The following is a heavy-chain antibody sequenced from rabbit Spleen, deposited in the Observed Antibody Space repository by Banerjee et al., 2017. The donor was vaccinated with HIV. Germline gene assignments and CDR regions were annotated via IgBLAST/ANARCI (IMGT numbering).Heavy chain of an antibody. Sequence: QEQLVESGGGLVKPEGSLTLTCKASGFSFSDRDVMCWVRQAPGKGLEWIACIDAGSSGYTYYASWAKGRFTISKTSSTTVTLQMTRLTAADTATYFCARDTSSSFSSYGMDLWGQGTLVTVS. CDR1: GFSFSDRDV. V-gene: IGHV1S45*01. CDR2: IDAGSSGYT. D-gene: IGHD1-1*01. CDR3: ARDTSSSFSSYGMDL. J-gene: IGHJ6*01.